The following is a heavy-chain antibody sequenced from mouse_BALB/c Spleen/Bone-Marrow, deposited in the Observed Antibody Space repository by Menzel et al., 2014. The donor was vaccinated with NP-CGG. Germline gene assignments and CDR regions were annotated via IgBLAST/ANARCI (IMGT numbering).Heavy chain of an antibody. J-gene: IGHJ2*01. Sequence: DVQLVESGGGLVQPGGSLKLSCAASGFTFSSYGMSWVRQTSDKRLELVATINSNGGSTYYPDSVKGRFTISRDNAKNTLYLQMSSLKSEDTAMYYCARDGSSYEGNYFDYWGQGTTLTVSS. CDR1: GFTFSSYG. V-gene: IGHV5-6-3*01. CDR3: ARDGSSYEGNYFDY. D-gene: IGHD1-1*01. CDR2: INSNGGST.